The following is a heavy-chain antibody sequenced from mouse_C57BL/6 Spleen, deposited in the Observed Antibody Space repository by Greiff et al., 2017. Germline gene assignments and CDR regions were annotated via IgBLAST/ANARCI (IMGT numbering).Heavy chain of an antibody. CDR1: GYTFTSYW. CDR2: IDPSDSYT. V-gene: IGHV1-59*01. Sequence: QVQLQQPGAELVRPGTSVKLSCKASGYTFTSYWMHWVKQRPGQGLEWIGVIDPSDSYTNYNQKFKGKATLTVDTSSSTAYMQLILLTSEDSAVYFCASVRYGGQGTLVTVSA. CDR3: ASVRY. J-gene: IGHJ3*01.